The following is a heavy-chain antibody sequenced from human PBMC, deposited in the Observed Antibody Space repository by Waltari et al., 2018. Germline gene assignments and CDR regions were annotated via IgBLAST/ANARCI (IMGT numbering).Heavy chain of an antibody. V-gene: IGHV4-34*01. J-gene: IGHJ5*02. CDR3: SRAPSVVVPADPFDP. D-gene: IGHD2-2*01. CDR1: GGSFSGYY. Sequence: QVQLQPWGAGLLKPSETLSLTCAVYGGSFSGYYWCWIRQPPGRGRVWIGEINHGGSTNANPSLKRRGTIAVATAKNQFALKLSFVSAADADVYECSRAPSVVVPADPFDPWGQGTLVTVSS. CDR2: INHGGST.